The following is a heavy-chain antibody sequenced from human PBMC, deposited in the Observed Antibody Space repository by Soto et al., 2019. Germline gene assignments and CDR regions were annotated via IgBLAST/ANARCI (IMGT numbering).Heavy chain of an antibody. CDR1: GGSINSYY. CDR2: IYYSGIT. V-gene: IGHV4-59*08. CDR3: ARQVDYYHYYYMDV. Sequence: PSETLSLTCTVSGGSINSYYWSWIRQPPGKGLECIGNIYYSGITNYNPSLKSRVTISVDTSKNQFSLKLSSVTAADTAVYYCARQVDYYHYYYMDVSGKATTVTVSS. J-gene: IGHJ6*03.